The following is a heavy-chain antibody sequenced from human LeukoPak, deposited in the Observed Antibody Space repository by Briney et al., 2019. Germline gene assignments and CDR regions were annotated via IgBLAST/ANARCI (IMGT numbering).Heavy chain of an antibody. D-gene: IGHD6-13*01. V-gene: IGHV3-21*01. J-gene: IGHJ3*02. Sequence: PGGCLRLSCAASGFTFSSYSMNWVRQAPGKGLGWVSSISSSSSYIYYADSVKGRFTISRDNAKNSLYLQMNSLRAEDTAVYYCAIAAAGDDDAFDIWGQGTMVTVSS. CDR1: GFTFSSYS. CDR3: AIAAAGDDDAFDI. CDR2: ISSSSSYI.